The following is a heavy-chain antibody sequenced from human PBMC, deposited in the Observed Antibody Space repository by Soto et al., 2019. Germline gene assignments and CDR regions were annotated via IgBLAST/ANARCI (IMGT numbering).Heavy chain of an antibody. CDR2: IYYSGST. CDR3: ARHVGYCSCGSCRQNWFDP. V-gene: IGHV4-59*08. CDR1: GGSISSYY. Sequence: QVQLQESGPGLVKPSETLSLTCTVSGGSISSYYWSWIRQPPGKGLEWIGYIYYSGSTNYNPSLKSRVTISVDTSKNQFSLKLSSVTAADTAVYYCARHVGYCSCGSCRQNWFDPWGQGTLVTVSS. D-gene: IGHD2-15*01. J-gene: IGHJ5*02.